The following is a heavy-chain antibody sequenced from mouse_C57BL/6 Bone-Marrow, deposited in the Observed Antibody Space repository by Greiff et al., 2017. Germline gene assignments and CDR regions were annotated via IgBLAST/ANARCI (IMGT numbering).Heavy chain of an antibody. Sequence: VQLQQSGAELVRPGASVTLSCKASGYTFTDYEMHWVKQTPVHGLEWIGAIDPETGGTAYNQKFKGKAILTADKSSSTAYMELRSLTSEDSAVYYCTRDEGNSGFYSYYFDYWGQGTTLTVSS. CDR2: IDPETGGT. CDR1: GYTFTDYE. CDR3: TRDEGNSGFYSYYFDY. V-gene: IGHV1-15*01. D-gene: IGHD2-1*01. J-gene: IGHJ2*01.